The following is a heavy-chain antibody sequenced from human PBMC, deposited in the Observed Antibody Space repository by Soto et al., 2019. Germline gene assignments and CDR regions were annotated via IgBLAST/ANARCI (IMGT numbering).Heavy chain of an antibody. CDR1: SYG. J-gene: IGHJ6*02. Sequence: SYGVNLVLQTTLKGLEWVSSISSSSSYIYYADSVKGRFTISRDNAKNSLYLQMNSLRAEDTAVYYCARDDGYSGSGGGMEVWGHGTTVTVSS. CDR3: ARDDGYSGSGGGMEV. V-gene: IGHV3-21*01. CDR2: ISSSSSYI. D-gene: IGHD6-6*01.